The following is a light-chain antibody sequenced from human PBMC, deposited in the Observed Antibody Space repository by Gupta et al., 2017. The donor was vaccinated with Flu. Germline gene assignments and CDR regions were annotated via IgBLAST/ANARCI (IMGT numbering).Light chain of an antibody. CDR2: DAS. Sequence: EIVLTQSLATLSLSPGQSATLSCRASQSVFRYLAWYQQKPGQAPRLLIYDASNRATGVPARFSGSGSGTDFTLTISSLEPEDFAVYYCQQRSDWPLTFGGGTKVDI. CDR1: QSVFRY. V-gene: IGKV3-11*01. J-gene: IGKJ4*01. CDR3: QQRSDWPLT.